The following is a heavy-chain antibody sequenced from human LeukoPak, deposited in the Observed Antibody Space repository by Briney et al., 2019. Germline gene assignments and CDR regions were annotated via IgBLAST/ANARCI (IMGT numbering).Heavy chain of an antibody. V-gene: IGHV3-21*01. D-gene: IGHD3-16*02. CDR1: GFTFSSYS. CDR3: ASLGYDYVWGSYHGMDV. Sequence: PGGSLRLSCAASGFTFSSYSMNWVRQAPGKGLEWVSSISSSSSYIYYADSVKGRFTIPRDNAKNSLYLQMNSLRAEDTAVYYCASLGYDYVWGSYHGMDVWGQGTTVTVSS. J-gene: IGHJ6*02. CDR2: ISSSSSYI.